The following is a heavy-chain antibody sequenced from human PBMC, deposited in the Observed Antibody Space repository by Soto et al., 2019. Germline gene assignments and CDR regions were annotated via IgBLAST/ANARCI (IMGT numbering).Heavy chain of an antibody. CDR3: ARYSSSSGGLDF. D-gene: IGHD6-6*01. Sequence: PAKARSKSSRVGYGSYALMWVQQAPGQGLEWMGGIIPIFGTANYAQKFQGRVTITADKSTSTAYMELSSLRSEDTAVYYCARYSSSSGGLDFWGEGTLVNGSS. CDR2: IIPIFGTA. CDR1: RVGYGSYA. V-gene: IGHV1-69*06. J-gene: IGHJ4*02.